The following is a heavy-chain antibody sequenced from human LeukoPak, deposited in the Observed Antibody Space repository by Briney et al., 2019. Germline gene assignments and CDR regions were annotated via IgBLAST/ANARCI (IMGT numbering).Heavy chain of an antibody. J-gene: IGHJ4*02. CDR2: IYYSGST. CDR3: AGNSGWLPNRVDY. D-gene: IGHD6-19*01. CDR1: GGSFSGYY. V-gene: IGHV4-59*01. Sequence: SETLSLTCAVYGGSFSGYYWSRIRQPPGKGLEWIGYIYYSGSTNYNPSLKSRVTISVDTSKSQFPLKLSSVTAADTAVYYCAGNSGWLPNRVDYWGQGTLVTVSS.